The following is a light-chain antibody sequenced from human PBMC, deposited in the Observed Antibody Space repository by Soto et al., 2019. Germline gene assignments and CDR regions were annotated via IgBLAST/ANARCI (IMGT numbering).Light chain of an antibody. CDR2: KDS. CDR3: QSADSSGTYRGV. CDR1: ALPKQY. Sequence: YELTQPPSVSVSPGQTARITCSGDALPKQYAYWYQQKPGQAPVLVIYKDSERPSGIPERFSGSSSGTTVTLTISGVQAEDEADYYCQSADSSGTYRGVFGGGTKVTVL. V-gene: IGLV3-25*03. J-gene: IGLJ3*02.